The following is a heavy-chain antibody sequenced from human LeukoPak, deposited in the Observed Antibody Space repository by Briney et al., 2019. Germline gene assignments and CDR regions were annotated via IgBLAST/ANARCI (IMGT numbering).Heavy chain of an antibody. CDR1: GGSFSGYY. Sequence: SETLSLTCAVYGGSFSGYYWSWIRQPPGKGLEWIGEINHSGSTNYNPSLKSRVTISVDTSKNQFSLKLSSVTAADTAVYYCARAKYYYYYGMDVWGQGTTVTVSS. V-gene: IGHV4-34*01. CDR2: INHSGST. CDR3: ARAKYYYYYGMDV. J-gene: IGHJ6*02.